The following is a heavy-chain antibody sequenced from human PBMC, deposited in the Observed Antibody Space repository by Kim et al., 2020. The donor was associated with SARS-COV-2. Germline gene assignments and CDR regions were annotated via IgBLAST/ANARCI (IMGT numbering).Heavy chain of an antibody. D-gene: IGHD5-12*01. Sequence: GGSLRLSCAASGFTFSSYSMNWVRQAPGKGLEWVSSISSSSSYIYYADSVKGRFTISRDNAKNSLYLQMNSLRAEDTAVYYCARGQGGYDPSYYYGMDVWGQGTTVTVSS. CDR2: ISSSSSYI. CDR1: GFTFSSYS. CDR3: ARGQGGYDPSYYYGMDV. J-gene: IGHJ6*02. V-gene: IGHV3-21*01.